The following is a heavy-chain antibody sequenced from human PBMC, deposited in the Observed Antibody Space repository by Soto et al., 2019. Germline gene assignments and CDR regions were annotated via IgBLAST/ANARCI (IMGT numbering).Heavy chain of an antibody. CDR3: ARRGPGTYFDY. V-gene: IGHV3-23*01. CDR2: ISGSGGST. D-gene: IGHD6-13*01. Sequence: EVQLLESGGGLVQPGGSLRLSCAASGFTFSSYAMRWVRQAPGKGLEWVSAISGSGGSTYYADSVKGRFTISRDNSKHPLYLQMTSLRAEDTAVYYCARRGPGTYFDYWGQGTLVTVSS. J-gene: IGHJ4*02. CDR1: GFTFSSYA.